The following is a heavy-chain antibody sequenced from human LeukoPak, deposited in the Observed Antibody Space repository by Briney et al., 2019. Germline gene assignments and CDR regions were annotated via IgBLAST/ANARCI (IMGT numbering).Heavy chain of an antibody. V-gene: IGHV4-39*01. CDR1: GGSISSSDYY. CDR2: IYYGGST. D-gene: IGHD2-15*01. CDR3: ARALGYCGGGSCTRGYNWFDP. J-gene: IGHJ5*02. Sequence: SETLSLTCTVSGGSISSSDYYWGWIRQPPGKGLEWIGSIYYGGSTYYNPSLKSRVTISVDTSMNQFSLKLSSVTTADTAVYYCARALGYCGGGSCTRGYNWFDPWGQGTLVTVPS.